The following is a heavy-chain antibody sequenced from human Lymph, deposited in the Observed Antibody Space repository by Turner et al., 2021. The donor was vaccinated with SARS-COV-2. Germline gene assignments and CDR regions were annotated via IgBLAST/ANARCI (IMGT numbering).Heavy chain of an antibody. CDR1: GGSISSSNW. CDR3: ATKYCSGGSCSYFDY. Sequence: QVQLQESGPGLVMPSGTLSLTCAVSGGSISSSNWWNWVRQPPGKGLEWIGEIYHSGSTNYNPSLKSRVTISVDKSKNQFSMRLSSVTAADTAVYYCATKYCSGGSCSYFDYWGQGTLVTVSS. CDR2: IYHSGST. D-gene: IGHD2-15*01. V-gene: IGHV4-4*02. J-gene: IGHJ4*02.